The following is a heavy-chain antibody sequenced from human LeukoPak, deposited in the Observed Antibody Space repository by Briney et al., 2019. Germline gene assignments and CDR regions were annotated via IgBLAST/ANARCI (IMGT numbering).Heavy chain of an antibody. CDR1: GFTFSDYS. CDR3: ARRQGDAFDI. CDR2: ISSSSSTV. J-gene: IGHJ3*02. Sequence: GGSLRLSCAASGFTFSDYSMNWVRQAPGKGLEWVSYISSSSSTVYYADSVKGRFTISRDNSKNTLYLQMNTLRAEDTAVYYCARRQGDAFDIWGQGTMVTVSS. V-gene: IGHV3-48*01.